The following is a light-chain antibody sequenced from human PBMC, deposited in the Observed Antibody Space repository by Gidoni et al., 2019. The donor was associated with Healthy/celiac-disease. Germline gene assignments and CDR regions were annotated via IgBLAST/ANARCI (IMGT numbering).Light chain of an antibody. CDR3: QQYGSPIT. V-gene: IGKV3-20*01. CDR2: GAS. J-gene: IGKJ5*01. Sequence: DIVLTQSPGTLSLSPGERATLSCRASQSVSSSSLALYQQKPGQAPRLLIYGASSRATGIPDRFSGSGSGTDFTLTISRLEPEDFAVYYCQQYGSPITFGQGTRLEIK. CDR1: QSVSSSS.